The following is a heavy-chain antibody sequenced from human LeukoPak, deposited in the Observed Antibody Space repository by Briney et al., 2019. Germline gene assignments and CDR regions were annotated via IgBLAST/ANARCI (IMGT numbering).Heavy chain of an antibody. J-gene: IGHJ4*02. CDR3: ARLGETGYRPGDY. CDR2: IKQDGSEN. CDR1: GFTFSDYW. V-gene: IGHV3-7*01. D-gene: IGHD5-24*01. Sequence: PGGSLRLSCAVSGFTFSDYWMNWVRQAPGKGLEWVASIKQDGSENHYVDSVKGRFTISRDNARNSLYLQMNSLRAEDSALYYCARLGETGYRPGDYWGQGTQVTVSS.